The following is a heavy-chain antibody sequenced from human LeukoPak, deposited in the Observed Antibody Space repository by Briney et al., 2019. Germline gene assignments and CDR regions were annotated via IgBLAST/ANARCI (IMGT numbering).Heavy chain of an antibody. D-gene: IGHD5-18*01. J-gene: IGHJ3*02. Sequence: GGSLRLSCEASGFTFSSYGMHWVRQAPGRGLEWVALITYDGYYKYYADSVKGRFTISRDNAKNSLYLQMNSLRDEDTAVYYCATDLGRGYSYGFDIWGQGTMVTVSS. CDR1: GFTFSSYG. V-gene: IGHV3-30*03. CDR3: ATDLGRGYSYGFDI. CDR2: ITYDGYYK.